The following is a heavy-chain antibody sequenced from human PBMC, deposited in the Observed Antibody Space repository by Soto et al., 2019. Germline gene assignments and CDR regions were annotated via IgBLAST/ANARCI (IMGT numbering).Heavy chain of an antibody. D-gene: IGHD7-27*01. J-gene: IGHJ4*02. CDR3: ARGPDTGAFDY. CDR1: GYTFKVYF. Sequence: QVQLVQSGAEVQKPGASVKVSCRASGYTFKVYFLHWMRQAPGPGLEWMGWINPNNGDTMYAQKFRGRVTMTRDTSIDTVYMDLSSLTSDDSAVYYCARGPDTGAFDYWGQGALVTVSS. V-gene: IGHV1-2*02. CDR2: INPNNGDT.